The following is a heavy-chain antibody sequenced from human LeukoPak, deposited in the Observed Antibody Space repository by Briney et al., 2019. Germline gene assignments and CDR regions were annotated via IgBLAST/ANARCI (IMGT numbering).Heavy chain of an antibody. V-gene: IGHV4-38-2*02. CDR3: ASYGSGSYSLYYYYYMDV. CDR1: GYSISSGYY. J-gene: IGHJ6*03. D-gene: IGHD3-10*01. CDR2: IYHSGST. Sequence: SETLSLTCTVSGYSISSGYYWGWIRQPPGKGLEWIGSIYHSGSTYYNPSLKSRVTISVDTSKNQFSLKLSSVTAADTAVYYCASYGSGSYSLYYYYYMDVWGKGTTVTVSS.